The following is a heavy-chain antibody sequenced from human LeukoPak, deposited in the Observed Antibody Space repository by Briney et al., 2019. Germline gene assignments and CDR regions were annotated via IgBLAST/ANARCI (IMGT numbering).Heavy chain of an antibody. CDR2: IIPILGIA. V-gene: IGHV1-69*04. Sequence: SVTVSFKASGGTFSSYAISWVRQAPGQGLEWMGRIIPILGIANYAQKFQGRVTITADKSTSTAYMELSSLRSEDTAVYYCARSGDGYKYYFDYWGQGTLVTVSS. CDR1: GGTFSSYA. D-gene: IGHD5-24*01. CDR3: ARSGDGYKYYFDY. J-gene: IGHJ4*02.